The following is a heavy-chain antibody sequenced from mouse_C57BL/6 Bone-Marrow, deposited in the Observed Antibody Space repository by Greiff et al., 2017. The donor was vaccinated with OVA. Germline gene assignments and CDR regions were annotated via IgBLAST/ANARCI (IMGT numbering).Heavy chain of an antibody. CDR1: GFSLTSYG. Sequence: QVQLQQSGPGLVQPSQSLSITCTVSGFSLTSYGVHWVRQSPGKGLEWLGVIWSGGSTDYNAAFISRLSISKDNSKSQVFFKMNSLQADDTAIYYCARNSPQLYWYFDVWGTGTTVTVSS. V-gene: IGHV2-2*01. CDR3: ARNSPQLYWYFDV. J-gene: IGHJ1*03. CDR2: IWSGGST. D-gene: IGHD3-1*01.